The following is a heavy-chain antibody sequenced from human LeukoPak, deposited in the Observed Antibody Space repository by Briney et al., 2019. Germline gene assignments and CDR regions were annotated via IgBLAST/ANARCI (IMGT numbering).Heavy chain of an antibody. Sequence: ASVKVSCKASGYTFTGYYMHWVRQAPGQGLEWMGWINPNSGGTNYAQKFQGRVIMTRDTSISTAYMELSRLRSDDTAVYYCARARGYSYGIDDYWGQGTLVTVSS. J-gene: IGHJ4*02. CDR2: INPNSGGT. D-gene: IGHD5-18*01. V-gene: IGHV1-2*02. CDR3: ARARGYSYGIDDY. CDR1: GYTFTGYY.